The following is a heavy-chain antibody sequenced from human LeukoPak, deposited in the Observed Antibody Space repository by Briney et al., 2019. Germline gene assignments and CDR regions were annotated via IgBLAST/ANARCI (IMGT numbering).Heavy chain of an antibody. Sequence: DSVRASLPASGETLIGYEFNSLRQPNGQEREWMGWMNHNSGNTGYAQKFQGRVTITRNTSISTAYMELSSLRSEDTAVYYCARGLSARTTKGYYYYYMDVWGKGTTVTVSS. D-gene: IGHD4-17*01. CDR2: MNHNSGNT. CDR1: GETLIGYE. J-gene: IGHJ6*03. CDR3: ARGLSARTTKGYYYYYMDV. V-gene: IGHV1-8*03.